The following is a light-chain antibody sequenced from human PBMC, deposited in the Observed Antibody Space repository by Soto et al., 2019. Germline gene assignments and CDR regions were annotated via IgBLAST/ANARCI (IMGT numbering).Light chain of an antibody. Sequence: DIQMTQSPSSLSAFLGDRVTITCRASQGISDYLVWYQQKPGKVPNLLIYAASTLQSGVPPRFSGTGSGTDFTLTISSLQPEDVAPDDCQTYYSAPFTFGPWTKVDIK. J-gene: IGKJ3*01. CDR2: AAS. V-gene: IGKV1-27*01. CDR1: QGISDY. CDR3: QTYYSAPFT.